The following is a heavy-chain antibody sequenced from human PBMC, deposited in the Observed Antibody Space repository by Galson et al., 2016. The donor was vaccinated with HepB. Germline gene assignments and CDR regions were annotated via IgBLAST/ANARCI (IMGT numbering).Heavy chain of an antibody. Sequence: PALVKPTQTLTLTCTFSGFSLSTTGVGVGWIRQPPGKALEWLALIYWDDDKRYSPSLKSRLTVTKDTSKNQVVLTMTNMDPVDKATYYCAHKGYYGSGSYYRVYFDSWGQGTLVTVSS. CDR2: IYWDDDK. CDR3: AHKGYYGSGSYYRVYFDS. J-gene: IGHJ4*02. V-gene: IGHV2-5*02. CDR1: GFSLSTTGVG. D-gene: IGHD3-10*01.